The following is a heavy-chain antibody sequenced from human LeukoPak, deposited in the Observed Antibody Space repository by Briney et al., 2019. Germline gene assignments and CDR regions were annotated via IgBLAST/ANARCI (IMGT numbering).Heavy chain of an antibody. D-gene: IGHD6-19*01. CDR1: GYTFTSCD. V-gene: IGHV1-8*01. CDR3: TRGSSGRRDN. CDR2: MNPNSGNT. J-gene: IGHJ4*02. Sequence: ASVKVSCTASGYTFTSCDINWVRQAPGQGLEWMGWMNPNSGNTGYGQSFQGRITMTRDISIGTAYMELSNLTSEDTAIYYCTRGSSGRRDNWGQGTLVTVS.